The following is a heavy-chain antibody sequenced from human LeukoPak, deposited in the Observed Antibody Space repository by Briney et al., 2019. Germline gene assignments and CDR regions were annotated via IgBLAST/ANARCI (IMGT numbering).Heavy chain of an antibody. V-gene: IGHV3-74*01. CDR2: INSDGSST. CDR3: ASVPAAKYYFDY. CDR1: GFTFSSYW. D-gene: IGHD2-2*01. J-gene: IGHJ4*02. Sequence: GGSLRLSCAAPGFTFSSYWMHWVRQPPGKGLVWVSRINSDGSSTSYADSVKGRFTISRDNAKNTLYLQMNSLRAEDTAVYYCASVPAAKYYFDYWGQGTLVTVSS.